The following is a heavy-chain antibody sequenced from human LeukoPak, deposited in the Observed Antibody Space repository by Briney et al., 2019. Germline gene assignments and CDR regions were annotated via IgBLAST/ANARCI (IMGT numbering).Heavy chain of an antibody. CDR1: GYTLTSYY. D-gene: IGHD3-22*01. CDR3: ARDMKNYYDSSGAFDY. Sequence: ASVKVSCKASGYTLTSYYMHWVRQAPGQGLEWMGIINPSGGSTSYAQKFQGRVTMTRDTSTSTVYMELSSLRSEDTAVYYCARDMKNYYDSSGAFDYWGQGTLVTVSS. V-gene: IGHV1-46*01. J-gene: IGHJ4*02. CDR2: INPSGGST.